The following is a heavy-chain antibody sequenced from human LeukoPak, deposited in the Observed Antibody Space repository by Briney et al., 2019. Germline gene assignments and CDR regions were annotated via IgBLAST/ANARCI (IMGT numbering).Heavy chain of an antibody. Sequence: PGGSLRLSCAASGFTFSSYWMSWVRQAPGKGLEWVANIKQDGSEKYYVDSVKGRFTISRDNAKNSLYLQMNSLRAEDTAVYYCARRFGSVTSMHGIDYWGQGTLVTVSS. CDR1: GFTFSSYW. CDR3: ARRFGSVTSMHGIDY. V-gene: IGHV3-7*01. CDR2: IKQDGSEK. J-gene: IGHJ4*02. D-gene: IGHD3-10*01.